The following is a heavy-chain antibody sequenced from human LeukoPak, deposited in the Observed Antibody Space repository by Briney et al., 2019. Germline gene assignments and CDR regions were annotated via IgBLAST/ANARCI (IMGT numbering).Heavy chain of an antibody. CDR3: AKGADASGIYYYFYMDV. Sequence: GGSLRLSCAAPVFTFSNFAMTWVRQAPGKGLEWVSSISGSGGSRYYVDSVKGRFTISRDKSKNTLYLQMNNLRAEDTAVYYCAKGADASGIYYYFYMDVWGKGTTVSVSS. CDR2: ISGSGGSR. J-gene: IGHJ6*03. V-gene: IGHV3-23*01. CDR1: VFTFSNFA. D-gene: IGHD3-16*01.